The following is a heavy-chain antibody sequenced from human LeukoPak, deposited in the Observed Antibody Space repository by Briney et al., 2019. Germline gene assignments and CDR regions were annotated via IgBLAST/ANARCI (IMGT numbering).Heavy chain of an antibody. D-gene: IGHD4-23*01. CDR2: INPSGGST. CDR3: ARDLRWGYYFDY. V-gene: IGHV1-46*01. J-gene: IGHJ4*02. Sequence: GASVKVSCKASGYTFTSYYMHWVRQAPGQGLEWMGIINPSGGSTSYAQKFQGRVTVTRDTSTSTVYMELSSLRSEDTAVYYCARDLRWGYYFDYWGQGTLVTVSS. CDR1: GYTFTSYY.